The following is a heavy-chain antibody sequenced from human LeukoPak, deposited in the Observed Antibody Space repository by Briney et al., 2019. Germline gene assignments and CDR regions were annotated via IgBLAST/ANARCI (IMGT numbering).Heavy chain of an antibody. J-gene: IGHJ4*02. CDR1: GFTFSTYS. CDR3: ARAMTTDY. D-gene: IGHD4-11*01. CDR2: ISSSSSTI. Sequence: GGSLRLSCAASGFTFSTYSMNWVRQAPGKGLEWVSYISSSSSTIYYADSVKGRFTISRDNAKNSLYLQMNSLRAEDTAVYYCARAMTTDYWGQGTLVTVSS. V-gene: IGHV3-48*01.